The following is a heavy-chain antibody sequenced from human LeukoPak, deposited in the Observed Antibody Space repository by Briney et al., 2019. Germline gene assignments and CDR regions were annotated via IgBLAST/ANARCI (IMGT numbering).Heavy chain of an antibody. CDR3: ATRGFSGYGDYYGY. J-gene: IGHJ4*02. CDR1: GYTLTELS. Sequence: ASVKVSCKFSGYTLTELSMHWVRQAPGKGLECMGGFDPEDGETIYAQKFQGRVTMTEDTSTDTAYMELSSLRSEDTAVYYCATRGFSGYGDYYGYWAQGPLVSVSS. V-gene: IGHV1-24*01. CDR2: FDPEDGET. D-gene: IGHD4-17*01.